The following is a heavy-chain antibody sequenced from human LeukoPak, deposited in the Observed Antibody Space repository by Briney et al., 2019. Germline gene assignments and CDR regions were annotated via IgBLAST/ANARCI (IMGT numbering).Heavy chain of an antibody. CDR1: GGSFSGYY. V-gene: IGHV4-34*01. D-gene: IGHD6-13*01. CDR2: INHSGST. Sequence: PSETLSLTCAVSGGSFSGYYWSWIRQPPGKGLEWIGEINHSGSTNYNPSLKSRVTISVDTSKNQFSLKLSSVTAADTAVYYCARAPRIAAAGIFDYWGQGTLVTVSS. J-gene: IGHJ4*02. CDR3: ARAPRIAAAGIFDY.